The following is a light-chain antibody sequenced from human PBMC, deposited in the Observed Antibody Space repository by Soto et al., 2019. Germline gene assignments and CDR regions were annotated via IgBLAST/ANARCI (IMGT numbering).Light chain of an antibody. CDR3: QQYGSSPPWT. CDR1: QSVSSSY. V-gene: IGKV3-20*01. Sequence: EIVLTQSPGTLSLSPGERATLSCRASQSVSSSYLAWYQHKPGQAPRLLIYGASSRATGIPDRFNGSGSGTDLTLTISRLEPEDFAVYYCQQYGSSPPWTFGQGTKGEIK. CDR2: GAS. J-gene: IGKJ1*01.